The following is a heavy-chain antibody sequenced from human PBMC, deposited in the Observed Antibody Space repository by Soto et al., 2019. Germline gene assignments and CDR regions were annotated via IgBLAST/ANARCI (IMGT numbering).Heavy chain of an antibody. CDR1: GFTFSSYW. D-gene: IGHD6-13*01. J-gene: IGHJ4*02. V-gene: IGHV3-7*03. CDR3: ARVGIAAAPHIDY. CDR2: IKQDGSEK. Sequence: PGGSLRLSCAASGFTFSSYWMSWVRQAPGKGLEWVANIKQDGSEKYYVDSVKGRFTISRDNAKNSLYLQTNSLRAEDTAVYYCARVGIAAAPHIDYWGQGTLVTVSS.